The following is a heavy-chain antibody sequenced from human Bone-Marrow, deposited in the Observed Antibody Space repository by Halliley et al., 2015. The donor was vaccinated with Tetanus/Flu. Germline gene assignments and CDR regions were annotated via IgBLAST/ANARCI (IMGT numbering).Heavy chain of an antibody. V-gene: IGHV4-59*01. Sequence: WFGYVPFTGSTDHNPSLWGRVTMSVDTSKGQFSLKLPSVTAADTAVYYCVRDARYADSSDHWGQGPLVTVSS. CDR2: VPFTGST. J-gene: IGHJ1*01. CDR3: VRDARYADSSDH. D-gene: IGHD4-17*01.